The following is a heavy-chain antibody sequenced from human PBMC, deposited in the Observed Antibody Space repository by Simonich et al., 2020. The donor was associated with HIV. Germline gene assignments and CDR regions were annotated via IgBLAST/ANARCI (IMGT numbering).Heavy chain of an antibody. J-gene: IGHJ4*02. CDR1: GGSINSSNYY. V-gene: IGHV4-39*01. Sequence: QVQLQQWGAGLLKPSETLSLTCAVYGGSINSSNYYWGWIRQPPGKGLEWIGSIYFSGSTYTNPSLKSRVTISVDTSANQFSLKLSSVTAADTAVYYCVRHVPASPGFLYWGQGTLVTVSS. CDR3: VRHVPASPGFLY. CDR2: IYFSGST.